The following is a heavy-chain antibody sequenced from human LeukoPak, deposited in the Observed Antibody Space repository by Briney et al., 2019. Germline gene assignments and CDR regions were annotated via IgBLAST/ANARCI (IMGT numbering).Heavy chain of an antibody. CDR1: GGSISNYY. Sequence: PSETLSLTCTVSGGSISNYYWSWIRQPPGRGLEWIGYINYSGSTNYNPSLKNRVTISVDTSKNQFSLKVTSVTAADTAVYYCARLNGGYWGQGTLVIVSS. V-gene: IGHV4-59*08. J-gene: IGHJ4*02. CDR3: ARLNGGY. CDR2: INYSGST. D-gene: IGHD1-1*01.